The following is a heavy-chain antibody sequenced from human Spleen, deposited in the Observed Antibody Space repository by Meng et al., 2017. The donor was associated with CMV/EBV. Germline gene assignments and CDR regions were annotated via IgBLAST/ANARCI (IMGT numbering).Heavy chain of an antibody. CDR2: ISDDGSNK. J-gene: IGHJ4*02. CDR3: ARGQWEQGWGVDY. Sequence: LSLTCAASGFTFSTYAVHWVRQAPGKGLEWVAVISDDGSNKYYADSVKGRFTISRDNSKNTLYLQMNSLRAEDTAVYYCARGQWEQGWGVDYWGQGTLVTVSS. V-gene: IGHV3-30*04. CDR1: GFTFSTYA. D-gene: IGHD1-26*01.